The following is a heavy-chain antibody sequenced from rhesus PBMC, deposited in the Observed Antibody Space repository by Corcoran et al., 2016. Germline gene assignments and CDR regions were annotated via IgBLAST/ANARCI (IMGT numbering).Heavy chain of an antibody. Sequence: QLQLQESGPGLVKPSETLSLTCAVSGGSISSNSWSWNHQPPGKGLEWIGRISGSGGSTDYDPSLKSRVTISTEPSKNHFSLKLSSVTAADTAVYYCARGVGYSTFDYWGQGVLVTVSS. V-gene: IGHV4-173*01. CDR3: ARGVGYSTFDY. CDR1: GGSISSNS. CDR2: ISGSGGST. D-gene: IGHD5-30*01. J-gene: IGHJ4*01.